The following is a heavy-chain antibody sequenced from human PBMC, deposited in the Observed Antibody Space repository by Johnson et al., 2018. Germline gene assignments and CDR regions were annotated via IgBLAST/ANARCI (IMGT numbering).Heavy chain of an antibody. CDR3: ARQWGYGMEV. V-gene: IGHV3-30-3*01. CDR1: GFTFSSYA. CDR2: ISYDGSKK. D-gene: IGHD2-8*01. Sequence: QVQLGESGGGVVEPGRSLRLSCAASGFTFSSYAMYGVRQAPGKGLEWVAVISYDGSKKYYADSGKGRFTVSRDTSKNTLSLQMNSLRAEATAIYYCARQWGYGMEVWGQGTTGTVSS. J-gene: IGHJ6*02.